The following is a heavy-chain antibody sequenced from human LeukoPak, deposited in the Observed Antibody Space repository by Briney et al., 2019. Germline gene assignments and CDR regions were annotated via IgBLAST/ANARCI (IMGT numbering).Heavy chain of an antibody. V-gene: IGHV3-23*01. D-gene: IGHD6-19*01. J-gene: IGHJ4*02. CDR3: ARRSGIAVAGAFDY. CDR2: ISGSGDST. Sequence: PGGSLRLSCAASGFTFSNYAMRWVRQAPGKGLAWVSGISGSGDSTYYADSVKGRFTISRDNSKNTLYLQMNSLRAEDTAVYYCARRSGIAVAGAFDYWGQGTLVTVSS. CDR1: GFTFSNYA.